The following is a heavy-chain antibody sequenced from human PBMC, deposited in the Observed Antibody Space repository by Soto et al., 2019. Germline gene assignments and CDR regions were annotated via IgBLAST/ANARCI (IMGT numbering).Heavy chain of an antibody. J-gene: IGHJ4*02. V-gene: IGHV4-31*03. Sequence: QVLLQESGPGLVKPSQTLSLTCTVSGGSISSGGYFWSWIRQHPGKGLEWIGYIYYSGSTYYNPSLKSRVTISVDTSKNQFSLKLRSVTAADTAVYYCAREERGYASGSVGYWGQGTLVTVSS. CDR2: IYYSGST. CDR3: AREERGYASGSVGY. CDR1: GGSISSGGYF. D-gene: IGHD3-10*01.